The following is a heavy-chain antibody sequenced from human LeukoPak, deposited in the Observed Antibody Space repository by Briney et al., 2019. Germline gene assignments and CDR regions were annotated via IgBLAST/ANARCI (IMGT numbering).Heavy chain of an antibody. J-gene: IGHJ4*02. Sequence: GASLRLSCAASGFTFSSYAMSWVRRAPGKGLEWVSAISGSGGSTYYADSVKGRFTISRDNSKNTLYLQMNSLRAEDTAVYYCAKGQKDEYYFDYWGQGTLVTVSS. CDR3: AKGQKDEYYFDY. CDR1: GFTFSSYA. CDR2: ISGSGGST. V-gene: IGHV3-23*01.